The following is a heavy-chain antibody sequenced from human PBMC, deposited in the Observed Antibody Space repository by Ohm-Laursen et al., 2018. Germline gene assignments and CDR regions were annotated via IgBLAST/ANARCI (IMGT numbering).Heavy chain of an antibody. CDR1: GYTFTSYG. CDR3: ARDRPWELFTIDY. D-gene: IGHD1-26*01. CDR2: ISAYNGNT. J-gene: IGHJ4*02. V-gene: IGHV1-18*01. Sequence: SVKVSCKASGYTFTSYGISWVRQAPGQGLEWMGWISAYNGNTNYAQKFQGRVTMTRNTSISTAYMELRSLRSDDTAVYYCARDRPWELFTIDYWGQGTLVTVSS.